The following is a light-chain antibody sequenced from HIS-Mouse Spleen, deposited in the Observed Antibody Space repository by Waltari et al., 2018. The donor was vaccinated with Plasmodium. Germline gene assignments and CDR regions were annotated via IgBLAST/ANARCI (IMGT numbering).Light chain of an antibody. J-gene: IGLJ2*01. CDR3: CSYAGSSTFVV. V-gene: IGLV2-23*03. CDR2: EGS. Sequence: QSALTQPASVSGSPGQSITISCTGTSSAAGSYNLVSWYQQHPGKAPKLMIYEGSKRPSGVSNRFSGSKSGNTASLTISGLQAEDEADYYCCSYAGSSTFVVFGGGTKLTVL. CDR1: SSAAGSYNL.